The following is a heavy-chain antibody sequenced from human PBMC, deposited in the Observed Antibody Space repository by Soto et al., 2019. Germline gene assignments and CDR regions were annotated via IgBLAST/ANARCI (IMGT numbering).Heavy chain of an antibody. Sequence: QVQLVESGGGVVQPGRSLRLSCAASGFTFSSYGMHWVRQAPGKGLEWVAVISYDGSNKYYPDSVKGRFTISRDNSKNTRYLQMNSLRTEDTAVYYCTRHSYYYGMDVWGQGTTVTVSS. CDR1: GFTFSSYG. CDR2: ISYDGSNK. V-gene: IGHV3-30*03. J-gene: IGHJ6*02. CDR3: TRHSYYYGMDV.